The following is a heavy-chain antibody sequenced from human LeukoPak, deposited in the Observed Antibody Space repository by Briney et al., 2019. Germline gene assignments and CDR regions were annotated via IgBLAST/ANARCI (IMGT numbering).Heavy chain of an antibody. CDR2: INPNSGGT. CDR1: GYTFTGYY. D-gene: IGHD3-3*01. J-gene: IGHJ4*02. Sequence: ASVKVSXKASGYTFTGYYMHWVRQAPGQGLEWMRWINPNSGGTNYAQKFQGRVTMTRDTSISTAYMELSRLRSDDTAVYYCARLTYDFWSGYYGSFDYWGQGTLVTVSS. CDR3: ARLTYDFWSGYYGSFDY. V-gene: IGHV1-2*02.